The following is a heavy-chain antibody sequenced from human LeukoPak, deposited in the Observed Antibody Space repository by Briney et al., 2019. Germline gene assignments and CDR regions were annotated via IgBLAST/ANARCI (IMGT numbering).Heavy chain of an antibody. D-gene: IGHD4-17*01. Sequence: ASVKVSCKASGYTFTSYDINWVRQATGQGLEWMGWMNPNSGNTGYAQKFQGRVTMTRNTSISTAYMELSSLGSEDTAVYYCARNPTVTTRRPRTSWFDPWGQGTLVTVSS. J-gene: IGHJ5*02. V-gene: IGHV1-8*01. CDR1: GYTFTSYD. CDR2: MNPNSGNT. CDR3: ARNPTVTTRRPRTSWFDP.